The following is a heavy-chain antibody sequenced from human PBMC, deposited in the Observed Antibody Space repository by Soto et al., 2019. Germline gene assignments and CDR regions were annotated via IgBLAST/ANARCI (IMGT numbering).Heavy chain of an antibody. D-gene: IGHD1-1*01. CDR3: ARGGANNLARGLDV. Sequence: EVQLVESGGGLVQPGGSLRLSCAASGFTFSSYWIHWVRQAPGKGLVWVSRITSDGSSTTYADSVKGRFTISRDNAKNTVYLQMNTLRAEDTAVYYCARGGANNLARGLDVWGQGTTVTVSS. J-gene: IGHJ6*02. CDR2: ITSDGSST. V-gene: IGHV3-74*01. CDR1: GFTFSSYW.